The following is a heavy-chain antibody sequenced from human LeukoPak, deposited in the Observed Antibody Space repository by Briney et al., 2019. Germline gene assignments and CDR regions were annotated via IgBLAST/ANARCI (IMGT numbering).Heavy chain of an antibody. CDR3: AKDGVWGIAAAGKGYSDY. V-gene: IGHV3-30*18. CDR2: ISYDGSNK. D-gene: IGHD6-13*01. J-gene: IGHJ4*02. CDR1: GFTVSSHY. Sequence: PGGSLRLSCTASGFTVSSHYISWVRQAPGKGLEWVAVISYDGSNKYYADSVKGRFTISRDNSKNTLYLQMNSLRAEDTAVYYCAKDGVWGIAAAGKGYSDYWGQGTLVTVSS.